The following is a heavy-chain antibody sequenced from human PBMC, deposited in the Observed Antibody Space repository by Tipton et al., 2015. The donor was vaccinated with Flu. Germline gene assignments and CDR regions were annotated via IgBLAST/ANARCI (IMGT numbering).Heavy chain of an antibody. D-gene: IGHD3-10*01. V-gene: IGHV4-38-2*02. CDR3: ATTTYYYGSGSHDY. CDR2: VYHGGTT. Sequence: TLSLTCTVSGYSISSRYYWGWIRQPPGKGLEWIGCVYHGGTTYSNPSLKSRVAISLDTFNNQFSLKLTSVTAADTAVYYCATTTYYYGSGSHDYWGQGTLVTVSS. CDR1: GYSISSRYY. J-gene: IGHJ4*02.